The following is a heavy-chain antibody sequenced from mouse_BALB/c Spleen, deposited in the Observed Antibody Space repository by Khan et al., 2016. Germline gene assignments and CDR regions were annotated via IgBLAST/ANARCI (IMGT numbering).Heavy chain of an antibody. J-gene: IGHJ3*01. CDR2: IDPANGNT. D-gene: IGHD2-4*01. V-gene: IGHV14-3*02. Sequence: VQLKESGAELVKPGASVKLSCTASGFNIKDTYMHWVKQRPEQGLEWIGRIDPANGNTKYDPKFQGKATITADTSSNTAYLQLSSLTSEDTGVYYFARSPYDYDVGVAYWGQGTLVTVSA. CDR3: ARSPYDYDVGVAY. CDR1: GFNIKDTY.